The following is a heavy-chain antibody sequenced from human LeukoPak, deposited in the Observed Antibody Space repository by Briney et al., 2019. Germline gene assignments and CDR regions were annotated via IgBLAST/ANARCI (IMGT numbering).Heavy chain of an antibody. CDR3: AKTFRSTSMDV. CDR1: GFTFDDYS. CDR2: ISGSGDNT. J-gene: IGHJ6*03. V-gene: IGHV3-23*01. Sequence: SGGSLRLSCAASGFTFDDYSMHWVRQAPGKGLEWVSGISGSGDNTYYTDSLKGRFTISRDNFKNTLYLQMNSLRAGDTAVYYCAKTFRSTSMDVWGKGTTVTVSS. D-gene: IGHD2-2*01.